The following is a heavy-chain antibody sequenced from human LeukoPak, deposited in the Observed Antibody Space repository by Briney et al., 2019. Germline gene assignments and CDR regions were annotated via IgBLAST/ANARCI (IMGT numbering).Heavy chain of an antibody. CDR2: FDPEDGET. Sequence: ASVKVSCKVSGYTLTELSMHWVRQAPGKGLEWMGGFDPEDGETIYAQKFQGRVTMTEDTSTDTAYMEVSSLRSEDTAVYYCALGGGLRGWFDPRGQGTLVTVSS. CDR1: GYTLTELS. CDR3: ALGGGLRGWFDP. J-gene: IGHJ5*02. V-gene: IGHV1-24*01. D-gene: IGHD2-15*01.